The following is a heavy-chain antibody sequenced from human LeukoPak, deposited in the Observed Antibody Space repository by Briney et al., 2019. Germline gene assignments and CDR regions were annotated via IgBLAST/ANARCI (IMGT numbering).Heavy chain of an antibody. CDR1: GFTFSSYA. D-gene: IGHD6-19*01. V-gene: IGHV3-23*01. CDR3: AKGGYSSGWYFVHVDY. CDR2: ISGSGGST. J-gene: IGHJ4*02. Sequence: GGYLRLSCAASGFTFSSYAMNWVRQAPGKGREWVSAISGSGGSTYYADSVKGRFTISRDNSKNTLYLPMNSLRVEHTAVYYCAKGGYSSGWYFVHVDYWGQGILVTVSS.